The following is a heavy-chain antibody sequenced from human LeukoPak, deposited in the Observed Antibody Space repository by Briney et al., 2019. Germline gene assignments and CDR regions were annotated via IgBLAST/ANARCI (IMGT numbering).Heavy chain of an antibody. CDR1: GFTFSSYG. CDR3: ARDERRWLRGRGFDY. CDR2: ISYDGSNK. J-gene: IGHJ4*02. Sequence: PGGSLRLSCAASGFTFSSYGMHWVRQAPGKGLEWVAVISYDGSNKYYADSVKGRFTISRDNSKNTLYLQMNSLRAEDTAVYYCARDERRWLRGRGFDYWGQGTLVTVSS. V-gene: IGHV3-30*03. D-gene: IGHD5-12*01.